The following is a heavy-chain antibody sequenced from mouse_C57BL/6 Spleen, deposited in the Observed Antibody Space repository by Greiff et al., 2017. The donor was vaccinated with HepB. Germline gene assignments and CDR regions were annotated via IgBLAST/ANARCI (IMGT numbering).Heavy chain of an antibody. Sequence: QVQLQQSGAELVRPGASVTLSCKASGFTFTDYEMHWVKQTPVHGLEWIGAIDPETGGTAYNQKFKGKAILTADKSSSTAYMELRSLTSEDSAVYYCTGDGYSVWGTGTTVTVSS. J-gene: IGHJ1*03. CDR3: TGDGYSV. CDR1: GFTFTDYE. V-gene: IGHV1-15*01. D-gene: IGHD2-3*01. CDR2: IDPETGGT.